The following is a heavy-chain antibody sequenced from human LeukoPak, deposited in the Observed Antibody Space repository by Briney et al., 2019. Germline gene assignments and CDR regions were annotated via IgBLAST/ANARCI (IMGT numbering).Heavy chain of an antibody. CDR3: ARVWYYYDSSGYYWVYFDY. V-gene: IGHV1-69*01. CDR1: GGTFSGYA. J-gene: IGHJ4*03. D-gene: IGHD3-22*01. Sequence: AASVKVSCKASGGTFSGYAISWVRQAPGQGLEWMGGIIPIFGTANYAQKFQGRVTITADESTSTAYMELSSLRSEDTAVYYCARVWYYYDSSGYYWVYFDYWGLGTTVTVSS. CDR2: IIPIFGTA.